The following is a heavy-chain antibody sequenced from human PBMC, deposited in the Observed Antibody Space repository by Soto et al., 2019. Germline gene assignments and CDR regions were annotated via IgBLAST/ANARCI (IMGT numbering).Heavy chain of an antibody. CDR3: AREGRFGSFFDY. Sequence: QVPLVESGGGVVQPGRSLRLSCAASGFAFGNFGMHWFRQAPGQGLEWVALSSPNGGNKDYGASVKGRFTISRDNDQNTVFLQMNSLRGDDTALYFCAREGRFGSFFDYWGQGTLVTVSS. CDR1: GFAFGNFG. CDR2: SSPNGGNK. D-gene: IGHD3-16*01. V-gene: IGHV3-30*03. J-gene: IGHJ4*02.